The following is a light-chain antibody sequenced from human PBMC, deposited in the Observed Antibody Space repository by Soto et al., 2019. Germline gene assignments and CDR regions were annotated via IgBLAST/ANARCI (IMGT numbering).Light chain of an antibody. CDR1: QSISTY. V-gene: IGKV1-39*01. Sequence: SSLSASVGDRITITCRASQSISTYLNWYQQKPGEAPTLLVYDSSTLQSGVPSRFSGSGFGAEFTLTVSSLQPEDLATYYGHQSHSKHSWTFGQGITV. CDR3: HQSHSKHSWT. CDR2: DSS. J-gene: IGKJ1*01.